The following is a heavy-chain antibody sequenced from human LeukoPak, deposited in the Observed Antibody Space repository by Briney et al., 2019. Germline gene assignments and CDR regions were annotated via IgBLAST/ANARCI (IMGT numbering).Heavy chain of an antibody. D-gene: IGHD6-13*01. J-gene: IGHJ6*02. Sequence: SVKVSCKASGGTFSSYAISWVRQAPGHGLEWMGGIIPIFGTASYAQRFQGRVTITADESTSTAYMELSSLRSEDTAVYYCAREGRLVPSSSWYRSNYYYGMDVWGQGTTVTVSS. CDR2: IIPIFGTA. CDR1: GGTFSSYA. V-gene: IGHV1-69*13. CDR3: AREGRLVPSSSWYRSNYYYGMDV.